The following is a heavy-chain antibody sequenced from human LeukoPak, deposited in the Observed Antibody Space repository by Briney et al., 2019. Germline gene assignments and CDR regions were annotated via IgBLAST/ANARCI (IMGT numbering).Heavy chain of an antibody. J-gene: IGHJ4*02. CDR3: AKDSPDVGNFDY. CDR2: ISYDGSNK. V-gene: IGHV3-30*18. Sequence: PGGSLRLSCAASGFTFSSYGMHWVRQAPGKGPEWVAVISYDGSNKYYADSVKGRFTISRDNSKNTLYLQMNSLRAEDTAVYYCAKDSPDVGNFDYWGQGTLVTVSS. CDR1: GFTFSSYG.